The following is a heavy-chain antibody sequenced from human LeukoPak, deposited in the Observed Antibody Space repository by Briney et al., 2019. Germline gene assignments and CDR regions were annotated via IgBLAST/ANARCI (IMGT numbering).Heavy chain of an antibody. D-gene: IGHD2-8*02. Sequence: PSETLSLTCAVSGGSLSSGGYSWSWFRQPPGTGLEWLGYIYHSGSTYYNTSLKSRVTISVDRSKNQFSLKLSSVTAADTAVYYCARDEDALVGYYQHWGQGTLVTVSS. CDR1: GGSLSSGGYS. J-gene: IGHJ1*01. V-gene: IGHV4-30-2*01. CDR2: IYHSGST. CDR3: ARDEDALVGYYQH.